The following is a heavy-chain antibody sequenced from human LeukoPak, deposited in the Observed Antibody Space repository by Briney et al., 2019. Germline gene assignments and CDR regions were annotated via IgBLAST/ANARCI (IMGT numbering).Heavy chain of an antibody. Sequence: SETLSLTCTVSGGSISSYYWSWIRQPPGKGLEWIGEINHSGSTNYNPSLESRVTISVDTSKNQFSLKLSSVTAADTAVYYCARAGGSWYFRDYYYYMDVWGKGTTVTISS. CDR3: ARAGGSWYFRDYYYYMDV. V-gene: IGHV4-34*01. CDR1: GGSISSYY. CDR2: INHSGST. J-gene: IGHJ6*03. D-gene: IGHD6-13*01.